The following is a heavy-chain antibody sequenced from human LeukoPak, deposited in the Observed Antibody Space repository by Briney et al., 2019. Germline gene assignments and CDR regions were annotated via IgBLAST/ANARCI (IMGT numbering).Heavy chain of an antibody. Sequence: SETLSLTCTVSGGSISSYYWSWIRQPPGKGLEWIGYIYYSGSTNYNPSLKSRVTISVDTSKNQFSLKLSSVTAADTAVYYCARQPYGSGSYYKTPMPFDYWGQGTLVTVSS. J-gene: IGHJ4*02. CDR2: IYYSGST. CDR1: GGSISSYY. D-gene: IGHD3-10*01. V-gene: IGHV4-59*08. CDR3: ARQPYGSGSYYKTPMPFDY.